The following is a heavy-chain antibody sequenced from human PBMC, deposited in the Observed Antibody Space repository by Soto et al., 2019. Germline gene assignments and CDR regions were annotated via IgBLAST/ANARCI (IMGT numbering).Heavy chain of an antibody. D-gene: IGHD2-15*01. CDR1: GFTFSSYG. CDR2: ISYDGSNK. CDR3: AKPHIVVVVAATPSDYGMDV. V-gene: IGHV3-30*18. J-gene: IGHJ6*02. Sequence: QVQLVESGGGVVQPGRSLRLSCAASGFTFSSYGMHRVRQAPGKGLEWVAVISYDGSNKYYADSVKGRFTLSRDNSKNTLYLQMNSLRDEDTAVYYCAKPHIVVVVAATPSDYGMDVWGQGTTVTVSS.